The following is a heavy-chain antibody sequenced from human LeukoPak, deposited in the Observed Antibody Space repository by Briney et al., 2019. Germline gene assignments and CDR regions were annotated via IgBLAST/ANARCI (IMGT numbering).Heavy chain of an antibody. D-gene: IGHD4-17*01. CDR1: GFIFGDYA. Sequence: GGYLRLSCTASGFIFGDYAMNWFRQAPGKGLEWVGFIRSKAYGETTDYAASVKGRFTISRDDSKSIAYLQMNSLKTEDTAVYYCSRDPYGDPNWFDPWGQGTLVTVSS. J-gene: IGHJ5*02. CDR3: SRDPYGDPNWFDP. CDR2: IRSKAYGETT. V-gene: IGHV3-49*03.